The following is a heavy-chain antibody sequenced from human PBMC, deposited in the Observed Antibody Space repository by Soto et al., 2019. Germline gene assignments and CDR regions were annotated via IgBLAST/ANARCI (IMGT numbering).Heavy chain of an antibody. CDR3: ARDSDFWSGDYPYCNYGMGV. CDR2: ISSSSSYI. D-gene: IGHD3-3*01. V-gene: IGHV3-21*01. J-gene: IGHJ6*02. Sequence: GGSLRLSCAASGFTFSSYSMNWVRQAPGKGLEWVSSISSSSSYIYYADSVKGRFTISRDNAKNSLYLQMNSLRAEDTAVYYCARDSDFWSGDYPYCNYGMGVWHQGTTVSVSS. CDR1: GFTFSSYS.